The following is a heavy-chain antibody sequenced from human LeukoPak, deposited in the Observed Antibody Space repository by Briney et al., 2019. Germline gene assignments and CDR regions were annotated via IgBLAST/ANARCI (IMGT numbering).Heavy chain of an antibody. J-gene: IGHJ4*02. D-gene: IGHD3-22*01. CDR2: VIPIFGTA. CDR1: GGTFSSYA. Sequence: SVKVSCKASGGTFSSYAISWVRQAPGQGLEWMGGVIPIFGTANYAQKFQGRVTITADESTSTAYMELSSLRSDDTAVYYCARGGYDSSGYYYAYQPHYYFDYWGQGTLVTVSS. CDR3: ARGGYDSSGYYYAYQPHYYFDY. V-gene: IGHV1-69*13.